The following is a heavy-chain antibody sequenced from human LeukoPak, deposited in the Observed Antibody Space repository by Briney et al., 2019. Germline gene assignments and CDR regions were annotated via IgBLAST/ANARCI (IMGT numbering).Heavy chain of an antibody. CDR3: ARATLIAAAGNWFDP. CDR2: IYYSGST. V-gene: IGHV4-59*01. CDR1: GGSISSYY. D-gene: IGHD6-13*01. Sequence: PSETLSLTCTVSGGSISSYYWSWIRQPPGKGLEWIGYIYYSGSTNYNPSLKSRVTISVDTSKNQFSLKLSSVTAADKAVYYCARATLIAAAGNWFDPWGQGTLVTVSS. J-gene: IGHJ5*02.